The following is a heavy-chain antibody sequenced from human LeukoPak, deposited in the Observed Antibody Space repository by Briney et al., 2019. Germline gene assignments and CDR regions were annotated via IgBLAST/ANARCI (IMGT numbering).Heavy chain of an antibody. D-gene: IGHD2-15*01. V-gene: IGHV1-46*01. CDR1: GYTFTSYY. J-gene: IGHJ4*02. Sequence: GASVKVSCKASGYTFTSYYMHWVRQAPGEGLEWVGIIHPSGGGTSYAQKFQGRVTMTSDMSTNTLYMALSSLRSEDTAVYYCARSACSGDGCFLDYWGQGTLLTVSS. CDR2: IHPSGGGT. CDR3: ARSACSGDGCFLDY.